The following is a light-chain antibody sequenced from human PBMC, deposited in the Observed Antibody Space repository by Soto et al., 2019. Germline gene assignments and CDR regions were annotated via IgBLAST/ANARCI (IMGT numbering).Light chain of an antibody. CDR1: QSIDDW. J-gene: IGKJ1*01. V-gene: IGKV1-5*03. Sequence: DIQIPQSPSTLSASVGARVTITCRASQSIDDWLAWYQQKPGKAPKLLIYRASGLESGVPSRFTGSGSGTDFTLTISGLQPDDVATYYCQQYNSYSTFGQGTKVDIK. CDR3: QQYNSYST. CDR2: RAS.